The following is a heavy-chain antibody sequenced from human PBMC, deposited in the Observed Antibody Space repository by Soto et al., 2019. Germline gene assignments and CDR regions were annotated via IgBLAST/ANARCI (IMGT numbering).Heavy chain of an antibody. V-gene: IGHV3-30*18. J-gene: IGHJ6*02. Sequence: QVQLVESGGGVVQPGRSLRLSCAASGFSFRNYGMHWVRQAPGKGLEWVAVISYDGSNKYYADSVKGRFTISRDNSKNTLYLQINSLIAEDTAVYYCAKREYSSTWYGVDVWGQGTAVTVSS. CDR3: AKREYSSTWYGVDV. CDR1: GFSFRNYG. CDR2: ISYDGSNK. D-gene: IGHD6-13*01.